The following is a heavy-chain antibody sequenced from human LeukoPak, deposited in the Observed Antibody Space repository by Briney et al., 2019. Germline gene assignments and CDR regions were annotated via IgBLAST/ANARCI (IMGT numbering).Heavy chain of an antibody. D-gene: IGHD3-10*01. CDR2: IKRDASDI. CDR3: ATGRGQKHTSH. Sequence: GGSLRLSCAASGFTFGDDYMSWIRQAPGKGPEWVAYIKRDASDIYYADSVKGRFTISRDNSKNSLFLHMDSLRVEDSAVYYCATGRGQKHTSHWGQGTLVTVFS. CDR1: GFTFGDDY. V-gene: IGHV3-11*01. J-gene: IGHJ4*02.